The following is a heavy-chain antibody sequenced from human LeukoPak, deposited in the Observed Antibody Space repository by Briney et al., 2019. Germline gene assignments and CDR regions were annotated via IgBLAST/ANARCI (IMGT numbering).Heavy chain of an antibody. CDR2: IILSRDIA. CDR1: GGTLRSYA. Sequence: ASVTVSCKASGGTLRSYANSWVRQAPRQGREWLGRIILSRDIANYAQEFQGRVTITADKSTSTAYMELSSLRSEATAVYYCARERPILGAGWYFDLWGRRTLVTVSS. J-gene: IGHJ2*01. V-gene: IGHV1-69*04. D-gene: IGHD1-26*01. CDR3: ARERPILGAGWYFDL.